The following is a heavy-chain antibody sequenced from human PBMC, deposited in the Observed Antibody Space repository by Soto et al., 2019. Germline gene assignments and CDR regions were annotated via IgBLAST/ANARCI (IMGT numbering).Heavy chain of an antibody. D-gene: IGHD6-19*01. CDR1: GDSVSSNSAA. J-gene: IGHJ4*02. Sequence: QVQLQQSGPGLVKPSQTLSLTCAISGDSVSSNSAAWNWIRQSPSRGLEWLGRTYYRSKWYNDYAVSVKSRITITPDTSKNQFSLQLNSVTPEDTAVYYCARTGDGIAVAGEEGGFDYWGQGTLVTVSS. CDR2: TYYRSKWYN. CDR3: ARTGDGIAVAGEEGGFDY. V-gene: IGHV6-1*01.